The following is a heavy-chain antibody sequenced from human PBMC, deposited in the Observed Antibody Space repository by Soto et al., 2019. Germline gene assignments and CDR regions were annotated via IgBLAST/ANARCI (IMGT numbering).Heavy chain of an antibody. V-gene: IGHV1-18*04. Sequence: QVQLVQSGAEVKKPGASVKVSCKASGYTFTSYGITWVGKAPGKGLDGMGWIITNNGDTKYAQKLQGRVTMTTDTSTNTAYMELRSLRSDDTAVYYCARVGDRYYDFWSGYPKPLDYWGQGTLVTVSS. CDR2: IITNNGDT. CDR1: GYTFTSYG. J-gene: IGHJ4*02. CDR3: ARVGDRYYDFWSGYPKPLDY. D-gene: IGHD3-3*01.